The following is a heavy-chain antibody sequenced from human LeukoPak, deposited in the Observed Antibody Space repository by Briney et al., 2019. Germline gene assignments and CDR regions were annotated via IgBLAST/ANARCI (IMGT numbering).Heavy chain of an antibody. J-gene: IGHJ4*02. CDR3: AKDTNYYGSGSFIAGASGFDY. V-gene: IGHV3-30*18. CDR2: ISYDGSNK. D-gene: IGHD3-10*01. CDR1: GFAFSSYG. Sequence: GGSLRLSCAASGFAFSSYGMHWVRQAPGKGLEWVAVISYDGSNKYYADSVKGRFTISRDNSKNTLYLQMNSLRAEDTAVYYCAKDTNYYGSGSFIAGASGFDYWGQGTLVTVSS.